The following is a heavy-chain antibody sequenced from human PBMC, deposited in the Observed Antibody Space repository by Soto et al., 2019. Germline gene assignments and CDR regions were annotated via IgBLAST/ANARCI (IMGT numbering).Heavy chain of an antibody. CDR1: GGSISSSSYY. CDR2: IYYSGST. CDR3: ARQYSSSWGGHWFDP. Sequence: QLQLQESGPGLVKPSETLSLTCTVSGGSISSSSYYWGWIRQPPGKGLEWIGSIYYSGSTYYNPALKRRVTISVDTSKNQFSLKLSSVTAADTAVYYCARQYSSSWGGHWFDPWGQGTLVTVSS. V-gene: IGHV4-39*01. J-gene: IGHJ5*02. D-gene: IGHD6-6*01.